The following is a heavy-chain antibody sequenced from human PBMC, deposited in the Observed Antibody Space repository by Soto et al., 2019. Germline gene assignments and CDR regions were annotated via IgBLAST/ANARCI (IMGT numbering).Heavy chain of an antibody. CDR1: GFHFTNYW. D-gene: IGHD2-8*02. CDR2: ISPDGSDV. Sequence: GGSLRLSRAASGFHFTNYWMHWVRHTPGKGLMWVSRISPDGSDVGYADSVEGRFTVSRDNAKNTLYLQMHSLRAEDTAMYYCACWWHIVPVAPSDFDRWGQGTLVTAPQ. V-gene: IGHV3-74*01. J-gene: IGHJ4*02. CDR3: ACWWHIVPVAPSDFDR.